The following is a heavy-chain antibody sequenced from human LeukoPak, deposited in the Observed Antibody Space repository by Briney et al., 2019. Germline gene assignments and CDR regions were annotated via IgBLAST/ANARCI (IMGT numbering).Heavy chain of an antibody. Sequence: SETLSLTCTVSRGSISSSSYYWVWIRQPPGKGLEWIGSVYYSGSTYYSPSLKSRVTISVDTSKNQFSLKLSSVTAADTAVYYCARQQKGWGSSWPFDYWGPGTLVTVSS. CDR2: VYYSGST. CDR1: RGSISSSSYY. D-gene: IGHD6-13*01. V-gene: IGHV4-39*01. J-gene: IGHJ4*02. CDR3: ARQQKGWGSSWPFDY.